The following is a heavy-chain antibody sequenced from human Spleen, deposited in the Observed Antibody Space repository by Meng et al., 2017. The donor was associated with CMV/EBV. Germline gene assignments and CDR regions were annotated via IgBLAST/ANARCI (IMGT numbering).Heavy chain of an antibody. CDR2: ISWNSGSI. D-gene: IGHD1-14*01. J-gene: IGHJ4*02. Sequence: SLKISCAASGFNFDDYAMHWDWQAPGKSLEWVSGISWNSGSIGYADSVKGRFTISRDNAENSLYLQMNSLRAEDTAIYYCAGYIPGINAFDYWGLGTLVTVSS. CDR3: AGYIPGINAFDY. V-gene: IGHV3-9*01. CDR1: GFNFDDYA.